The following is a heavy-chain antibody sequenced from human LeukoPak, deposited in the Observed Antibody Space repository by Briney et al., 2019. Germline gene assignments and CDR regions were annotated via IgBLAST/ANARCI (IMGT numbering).Heavy chain of an antibody. CDR2: IYYSGST. J-gene: IGHJ2*01. V-gene: IGHV4-59*01. CDR1: GGSISSYY. CDR3: ARPRTVTRGCCFDL. Sequence: SETLSLTCTVSGGSISSYYWSWIRQPPGKGLEWIGYIYYSGSTNYNPSLKSRVTISVDTSKNQFSLKLSSVTAADTAVSYCARPRTVTRGCCFDLGGRGPRVTVSS. D-gene: IGHD4-17*01.